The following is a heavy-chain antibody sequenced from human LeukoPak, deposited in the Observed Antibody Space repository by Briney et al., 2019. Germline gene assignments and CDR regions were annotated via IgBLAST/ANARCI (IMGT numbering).Heavy chain of an antibody. J-gene: IGHJ3*02. Sequence: SETLSLTCTVSGGSISSYYWSWIRQPPGKGLEWIGYIYYSGTTDYNPSLKSRVTISVDTSKNQFSLKLSSVTAADTAVYYCARHYYDSSGYYDAFDIWGQGTMVTVSS. D-gene: IGHD3-22*01. CDR1: GGSISSYY. CDR3: ARHYYDSSGYYDAFDI. CDR2: IYYSGTT. V-gene: IGHV4-59*08.